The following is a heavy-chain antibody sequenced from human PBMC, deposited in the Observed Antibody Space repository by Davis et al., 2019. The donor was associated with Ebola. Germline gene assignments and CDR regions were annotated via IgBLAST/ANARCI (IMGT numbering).Heavy chain of an antibody. CDR2: IKQDGSEK. Sequence: PGGSLRLSCAASGFTFSSYWMSWVRQAPGKGLEWVANIKQDGSEKYYVDSVKGRFTISRDNAKNSLYLQMNSLRAEDTAVYYCASLMSYDPLVHLVDDAFDIWGQGTMVTVSS. CDR1: GFTFSSYW. V-gene: IGHV3-7*03. D-gene: IGHD3-22*01. CDR3: ASLMSYDPLVHLVDDAFDI. J-gene: IGHJ3*02.